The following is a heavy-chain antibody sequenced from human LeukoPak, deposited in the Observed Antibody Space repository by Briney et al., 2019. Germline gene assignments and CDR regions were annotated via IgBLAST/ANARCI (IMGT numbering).Heavy chain of an antibody. D-gene: IGHD3-22*01. CDR1: GFTFDDYG. CDR2: INWNGGST. CDR3: ARTTTYYYDSRGGFDY. Sequence: GGSLRLSCAASGFTFDDYGMSWVRQAPRKGLEWVSGINWNGGSTGYADSVKGRFTISRDNAKNSLYLQMNSLRAEDTALYHCARTTTYYYDSRGGFDYWGQGTLVTVSS. J-gene: IGHJ4*02. V-gene: IGHV3-20*01.